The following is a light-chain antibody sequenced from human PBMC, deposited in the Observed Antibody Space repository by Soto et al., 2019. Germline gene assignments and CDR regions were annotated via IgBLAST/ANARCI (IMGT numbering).Light chain of an antibody. V-gene: IGKV1-27*01. CDR3: QKYSSVPV. CDR1: QDIRNF. CDR2: AAS. Sequence: DIQMTQSPTSLSASVGDRVTITCRASQDIRNFVAWYQQNPGKAPKLLIYAASTLQSGVPSRFSGSGSGTDFTITISSLQPEDVATYSCQKYSSVPVFGPGTKVEIK. J-gene: IGKJ3*01.